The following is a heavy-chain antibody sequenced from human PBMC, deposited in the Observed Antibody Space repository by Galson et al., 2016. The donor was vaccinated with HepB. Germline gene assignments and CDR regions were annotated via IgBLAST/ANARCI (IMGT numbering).Heavy chain of an antibody. D-gene: IGHD2-21*01. CDR3: ANPGTYLLY. Sequence: SLRLSCAASGSTFSSYAMSWVRQAPGKGLEWVSGISDNGGSTFYADSVKGRFTISRDNSKNTVYLQMNSLRAEDTGKYYCANPGTYLLYWGQGTLVTVSS. V-gene: IGHV3-23*01. CDR2: ISDNGGST. J-gene: IGHJ4*02. CDR1: GSTFSSYA.